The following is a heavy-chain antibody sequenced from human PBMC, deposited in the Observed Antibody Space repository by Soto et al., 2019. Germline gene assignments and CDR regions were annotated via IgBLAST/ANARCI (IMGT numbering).Heavy chain of an antibody. CDR3: ARDTVSQYWEYYYYGMDV. J-gene: IGHJ6*02. Sequence: ASVKVSCEASGYTFTSYGISCVRQAPGQGLEWMGWISAYNGNTNYAQKLQGRVTMTTDTSTSTAYMELRSLRSDDTAVYYCARDTVSQYWEYYYYGMDVWGQGTTVTVSS. CDR2: ISAYNGNT. D-gene: IGHD1-26*01. V-gene: IGHV1-18*01. CDR1: GYTFTSYG.